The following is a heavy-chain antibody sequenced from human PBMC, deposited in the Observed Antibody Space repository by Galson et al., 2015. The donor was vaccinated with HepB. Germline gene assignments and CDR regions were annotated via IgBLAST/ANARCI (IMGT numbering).Heavy chain of an antibody. D-gene: IGHD3-22*01. J-gene: IGHJ6*02. Sequence: SVKVSCKASGGTFSSYAISWVRQAPGQGLEWMGRIIPILGIANYAQKFQGKVTFTADKSTSTAFMELSSLRSEDTAVYYCAREDYYDRGGHPYYYYGMDVWGQGTTVTVSS. CDR1: GGTFSSYA. CDR2: IIPILGIA. V-gene: IGHV1-69*04. CDR3: AREDYYDRGGHPYYYYGMDV.